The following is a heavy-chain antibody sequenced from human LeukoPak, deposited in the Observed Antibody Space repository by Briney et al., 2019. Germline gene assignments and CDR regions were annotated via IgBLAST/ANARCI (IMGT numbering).Heavy chain of an antibody. D-gene: IGHD3-3*01. J-gene: IGHJ4*02. CDR1: GGSISSSNYY. CDR3: ARLMFDFWSGYLWGAYFDY. CDR2: IYYSGST. V-gene: IGHV4-39*01. Sequence: PSETLSLTCTVSGGSISSSNYYWGWIRQPPGKGLEWIGSIYYSGSTYYNPSLKSRVTIFVDTSKNQFSLKLSSVTAADTAVYYCARLMFDFWSGYLWGAYFDYWGQGTLVTVSS.